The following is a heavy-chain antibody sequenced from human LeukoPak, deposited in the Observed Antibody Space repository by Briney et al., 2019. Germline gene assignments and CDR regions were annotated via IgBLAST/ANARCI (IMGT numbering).Heavy chain of an antibody. J-gene: IGHJ6*03. D-gene: IGHD3-10*01. Sequence: ASVKVSCKASGYTFTGYYMHWVRQAPGQGLEWMGWINPNSGGTNYAQKFQGRVTMTRDTSSNTAYLELSRLRSDDTAVYYCARDRLVRSLMDVWGKGTTVTISS. CDR1: GYTFTGYY. CDR2: INPNSGGT. CDR3: ARDRLVRSLMDV. V-gene: IGHV1-2*02.